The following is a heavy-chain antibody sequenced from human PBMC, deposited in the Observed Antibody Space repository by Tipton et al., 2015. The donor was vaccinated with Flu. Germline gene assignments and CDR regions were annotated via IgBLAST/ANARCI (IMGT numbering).Heavy chain of an antibody. CDR1: GDSIGSPYY. D-gene: IGHD3-10*01. Sequence: TLSLTCPVSGDSIGSPYYWGWIRQPPGKGLEWIGNIHKTGSAYFNPSLRSRVTISVDTSKNQFSLRLTSVTAADTAVYYCARSTYYYGSGSSDYWGQGTLVTVSS. CDR3: ARSTYYYGSGSSDY. V-gene: IGHV4-38-2*01. J-gene: IGHJ4*02. CDR2: IHKTGSA.